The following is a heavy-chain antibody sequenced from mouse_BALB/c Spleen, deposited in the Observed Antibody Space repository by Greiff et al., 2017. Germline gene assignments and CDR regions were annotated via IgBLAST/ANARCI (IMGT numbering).Heavy chain of an antibody. CDR1: GYTFTSYY. D-gene: IGHD1-1*01. CDR3: TRSRSSPFDY. CDR2: INPSNGGT. J-gene: IGHJ2*01. Sequence: QVQLKQSGAELVKPGASVKLSCKASGYTFTSYYMYWVKQRPGQGLEWIGEINPSNGGTNFNEKFKSKATLTVDKSSSTAYMQLSSLTSEDSAVYYCTRSRSSPFDYWGQGTTLTVSS. V-gene: IGHV1S81*02.